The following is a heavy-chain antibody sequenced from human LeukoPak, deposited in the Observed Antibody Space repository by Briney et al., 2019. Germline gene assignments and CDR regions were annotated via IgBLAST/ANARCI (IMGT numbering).Heavy chain of an antibody. Sequence: PGGSLRLSCAASGFTFSSYAMSWVRQSAGKGLEWVSAISGSGGDTFYADSMKGRFTISRDNSKNTLYLQMNSLRAEDTAIYYCAKDGGGYKGAFDIWGQGTMVTVSS. J-gene: IGHJ3*02. CDR2: ISGSGGDT. CDR1: GFTFSSYA. D-gene: IGHD5-24*01. CDR3: AKDGGGYKGAFDI. V-gene: IGHV3-23*01.